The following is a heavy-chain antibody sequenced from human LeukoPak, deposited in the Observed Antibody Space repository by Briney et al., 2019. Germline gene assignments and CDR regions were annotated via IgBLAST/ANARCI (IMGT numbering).Heavy chain of an antibody. D-gene: IGHD3-22*01. CDR2: ISGGGGST. CDR3: AKAGSGYSYFDH. V-gene: IGHV3-23*01. J-gene: IGHJ4*02. Sequence: GGSLRLSCAASGFIFSGYAMSWVRQAPGKGLEWVSGISGGGGSTYYADSVKGRFAISRDNSKNRLFLQMNSLRAEDTAVYYCAKAGSGYSYFDHWGQGTPVTVSS. CDR1: GFIFSGYA.